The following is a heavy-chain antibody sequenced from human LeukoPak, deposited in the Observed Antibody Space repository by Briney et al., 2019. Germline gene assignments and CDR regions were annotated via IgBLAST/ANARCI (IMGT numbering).Heavy chain of an antibody. CDR3: GGTYYYDSSGHPDAFDI. V-gene: IGHV4-59*01. Sequence: SETLSLTCTVSGGSISSYYWSWIRQPPGKGLEWIGYIYYSGSTNYNPSLKSRVTISVDTSKNQFSLKLSSVTAADTAVYYCGGTYYYDSSGHPDAFDIWGQGTMVTVSS. CDR2: IYYSGST. D-gene: IGHD3-22*01. CDR1: GGSISSYY. J-gene: IGHJ3*02.